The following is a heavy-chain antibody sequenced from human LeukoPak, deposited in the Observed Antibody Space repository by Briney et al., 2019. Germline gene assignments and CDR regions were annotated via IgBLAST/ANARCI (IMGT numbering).Heavy chain of an antibody. J-gene: IGHJ5*02. D-gene: IGHD3-10*01. CDR3: ARGFYGSGSYYILRFDP. Sequence: SVKVSCKASGGTFSSYAISWVRQAPGQGLEWMGGIIPIFGTANYAQKFQGRVTITADESTSTAYMELSSLRSEDTAVYYCARGFYGSGSYYILRFDPWGQGTLVTVSS. CDR1: GGTFSSYA. V-gene: IGHV1-69*01. CDR2: IIPIFGTA.